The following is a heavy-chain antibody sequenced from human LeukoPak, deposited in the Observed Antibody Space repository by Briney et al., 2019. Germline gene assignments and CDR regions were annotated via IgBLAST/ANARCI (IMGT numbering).Heavy chain of an antibody. D-gene: IGHD1-26*01. J-gene: IGHJ4*02. CDR1: GFAFSSYG. V-gene: IGHV3-33*01. CDR3: ARDASAYSGSYLDY. CDR2: IWYDGSNK. Sequence: GGSLRLSCAASGFAFSSYGMHWVRQAPGKGLEWVAVIWYDGSNKYYADSVKGRFTISRDNSKNTLYLQMNSLRAEDTAVYYCARDASAYSGSYLDYWGQGTLVTVSS.